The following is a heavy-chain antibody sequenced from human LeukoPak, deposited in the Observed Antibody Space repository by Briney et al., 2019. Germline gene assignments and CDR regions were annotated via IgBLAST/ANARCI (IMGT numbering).Heavy chain of an antibody. D-gene: IGHD7-27*01. V-gene: IGHV3-21*01. Sequence: PGGSLRLSCAASGFTFSSDSMNWVRQAPGKGLEWVSSISSNSRSIYYADSVKGRFTVSRVNAENSLYLQMNSLRAEDTAVYYCARSLTGDLDWFDPWGRGTLVAVSS. CDR3: ARSLTGDLDWFDP. CDR2: ISSNSRSI. J-gene: IGHJ5*02. CDR1: GFTFSSDS.